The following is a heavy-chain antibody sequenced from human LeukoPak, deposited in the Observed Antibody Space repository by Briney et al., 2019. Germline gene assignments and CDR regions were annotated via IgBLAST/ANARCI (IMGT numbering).Heavy chain of an antibody. V-gene: IGHV3-9*01. J-gene: IGHJ4*02. CDR1: GFTFDDYA. CDR3: AKEQRVGEGPLDY. CDR2: ISWNSGSI. D-gene: IGHD3-10*01. Sequence: GRSLRLSCAASGFTFDDYAMHWVRQAPGKGLEWVSGISWNSGSIGYADSVKGRFTISRDNAKNSPYLQMNSLRAEDTALYYCAKEQRVGEGPLDYWGQGTLVTVSS.